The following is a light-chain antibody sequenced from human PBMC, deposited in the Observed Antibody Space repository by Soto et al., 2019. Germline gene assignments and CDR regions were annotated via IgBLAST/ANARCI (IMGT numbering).Light chain of an antibody. CDR3: QQYGSSPWT. Sequence: EIVLTQSPGTLSLSPGERATLSCRASQSGSSSYLAWYQQKPGQAPRPLIYGASSRAIGIPDRFSGSGSGTDFTLTISSLEPEDFAVEYCQQYGSSPWTFGQGTKVEFK. CDR1: QSGSSSY. CDR2: GAS. V-gene: IGKV3-20*01. J-gene: IGKJ1*01.